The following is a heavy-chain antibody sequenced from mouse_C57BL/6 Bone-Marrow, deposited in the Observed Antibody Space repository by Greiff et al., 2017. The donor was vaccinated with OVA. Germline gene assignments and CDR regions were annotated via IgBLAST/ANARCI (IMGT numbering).Heavy chain of an antibody. CDR1: GFNIKDDY. CDR2: IAPENGDT. J-gene: IGHJ3*01. Sequence: VQLKESGAELVRPGASVKLSCTASGFNIKDDYMHWVKQRPEQGLEWIGWIAPENGDTEYASKFQGKATITADTSSNTAYLQLSSLTSEDTAVYYCTTPYDYDSWFAYWGQGTLVTVSA. D-gene: IGHD2-4*01. CDR3: TTPYDYDSWFAY. V-gene: IGHV14-4*01.